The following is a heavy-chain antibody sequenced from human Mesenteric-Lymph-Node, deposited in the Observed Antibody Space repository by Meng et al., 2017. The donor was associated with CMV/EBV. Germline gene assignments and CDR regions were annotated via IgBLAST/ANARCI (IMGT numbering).Heavy chain of an antibody. CDR2: INPVSGAT. J-gene: IGHJ5*01. V-gene: IGHV1-2*06. CDR1: GSPFTGYY. Sequence: SVHVSCKASGSPFTGYYLLWVRQAPGQGLEWMGRINPVSGATNYAQNFQGRVTVTSDTSINTAYMELNRLRSDDTAIYYCARGTFASWGQGTLVTVSS. CDR3: ARGTFAS.